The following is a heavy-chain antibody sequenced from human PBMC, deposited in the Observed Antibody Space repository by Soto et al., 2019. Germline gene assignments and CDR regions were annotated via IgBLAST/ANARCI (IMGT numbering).Heavy chain of an antibody. D-gene: IGHD3-3*02. CDR1: GYIIKNDW. CDR2: IFPDDSDT. Sequence: PGESLKISCKASGYIIKNDWIGWVRQMPGQGLEWMGIIFPDDSDTRYSPSFQGQVTISVDKSISTAYLQWSSLTASDTAMYYCARHEQSISPGSNYYGMDVWGQGTTVTAP. J-gene: IGHJ6*02. V-gene: IGHV5-51*01. CDR3: ARHEQSISPGSNYYGMDV.